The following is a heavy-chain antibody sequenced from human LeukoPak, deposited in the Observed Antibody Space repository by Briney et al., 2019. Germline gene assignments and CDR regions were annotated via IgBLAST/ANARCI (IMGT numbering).Heavy chain of an antibody. Sequence: GASVKVSCKASGYTFTDYYMHWVQQAPGKGLEWMGRVDPEDGETIYAEKFQGRVTITADTSTDTAYMELSSLRSEDTAVYYCATARPPTGGYSLPYYYYMDVWGKGTTVTVSS. CDR3: ATARPPTGGYSLPYYYYMDV. J-gene: IGHJ6*03. D-gene: IGHD6-25*01. V-gene: IGHV1-69-2*01. CDR2: VDPEDGET. CDR1: GYTFTDYY.